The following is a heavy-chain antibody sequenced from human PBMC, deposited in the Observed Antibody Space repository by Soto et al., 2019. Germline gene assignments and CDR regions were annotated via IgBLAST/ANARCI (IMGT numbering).Heavy chain of an antibody. CDR2: INHSGST. CDR1: GGSFSGCY. CDR3: ARGSLTIFGVVIMSGWFDP. V-gene: IGHV4-34*01. D-gene: IGHD3-3*01. J-gene: IGHJ5*02. Sequence: SETLSLTCAVYGGSFSGCYWSWIRQPPGKGLEWIGEINHSGSTNYNPSLKSRVTISVDTSKNQFSLKLSSVTAADTAVYYCARGSLTIFGVVIMSGWFDPWGQGTLVTVSS.